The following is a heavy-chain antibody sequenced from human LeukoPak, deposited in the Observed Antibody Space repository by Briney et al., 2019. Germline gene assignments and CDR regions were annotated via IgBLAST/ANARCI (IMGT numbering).Heavy chain of an antibody. Sequence: PSETLSLTCTVSGGSISSASYFWGWIRQPPGKGLEGIGTLYSGSTYYSASLKSRVTMSGDTSRNQFSLRLSSVNAADTAVYYCAKAGVRYSDSSALYAFDFWGPGTMVTVSS. J-gene: IGHJ3*01. V-gene: IGHV4-39*01. CDR3: AKAGVRYSDSSALYAFDF. D-gene: IGHD3-22*01. CDR2: LYSGST. CDR1: GGSISSASYF.